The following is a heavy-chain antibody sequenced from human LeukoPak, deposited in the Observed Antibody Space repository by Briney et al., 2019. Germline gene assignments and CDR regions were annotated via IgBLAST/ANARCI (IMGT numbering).Heavy chain of an antibody. CDR2: INEDGSEK. CDR3: ARGETMDV. Sequence: GGSLRLSCAASGFSLSSYALTWVRQAPGKGPEWVANINEDGSEKHYVGSVRGRFTISRDNADNSLHLQMNSLRPEDMAVYYCARGETMDVWGKGTTVTVSS. D-gene: IGHD5-24*01. J-gene: IGHJ6*03. CDR1: GFSLSSYA. V-gene: IGHV3-7*01.